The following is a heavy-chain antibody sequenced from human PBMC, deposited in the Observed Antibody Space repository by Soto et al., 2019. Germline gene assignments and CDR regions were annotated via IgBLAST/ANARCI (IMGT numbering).Heavy chain of an antibody. CDR2: TGGSGGNT. D-gene: IGHD6-13*01. CDR3: AKVVVAAGTAY. V-gene: IGHV3-23*01. CDR1: GFTFSSYA. Sequence: GSLLLSCSASGFTFSSYAMSWVRQAPGKGLEWVSITGGSGGNTNYADSVKGRFTISRDNSKNTLYLQMNSLRAEDTAVYYCAKVVVAAGTAYWGQGTLVTVSS. J-gene: IGHJ4*02.